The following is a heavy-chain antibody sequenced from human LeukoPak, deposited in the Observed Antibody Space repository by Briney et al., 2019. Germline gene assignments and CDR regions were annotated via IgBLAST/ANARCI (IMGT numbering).Heavy chain of an antibody. CDR1: GGSISSYY. D-gene: IGHD2-15*01. CDR3: ARDRRSLDYCSGGSCYYDAFDI. V-gene: IGHV4-59*01. Sequence: SETLSLTCTVSGGSISSYYWSWIRQPPGKGLEWIGYIYYSRSTNYNPSLKSRVTISVDTCRNQFSLKLSSVTAADTAVYYCARDRRSLDYCSGGSCYYDAFDIWGQGTMVTVSS. J-gene: IGHJ3*02. CDR2: IYYSRST.